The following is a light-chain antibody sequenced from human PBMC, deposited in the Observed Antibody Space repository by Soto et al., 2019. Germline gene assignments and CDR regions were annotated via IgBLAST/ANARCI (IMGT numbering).Light chain of an antibody. V-gene: IGLV2-14*01. CDR3: SSYTNSDTLL. CDR1: TSDVGASNY. J-gene: IGLJ2*01. CDR2: EVS. Sequence: QSVLTQPASVSGSPGQSITISCTGTTSDVGASNYVSWYQQHPGKAPKLMIYEVSHRPSGVSNRFSGSKSGNTASLTISGLQAEGEADYYCSSYTNSDTLLFGGGTQLTVL.